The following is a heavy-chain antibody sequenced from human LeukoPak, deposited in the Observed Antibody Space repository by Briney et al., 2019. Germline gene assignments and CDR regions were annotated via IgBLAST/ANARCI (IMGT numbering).Heavy chain of an antibody. Sequence: GGSLRLSCAASGFTFSSYAMSWVRQAPGKGLEWVSAISGSGGSTYYADSVKGRFTISRDNSKNTPYLQMNSLRAEDTAVYYCAKENYDSSGYPYYFDYWGQGTLVTVSS. CDR3: AKENYDSSGYPYYFDY. J-gene: IGHJ4*02. CDR1: GFTFSSYA. V-gene: IGHV3-23*01. CDR2: ISGSGGST. D-gene: IGHD3-22*01.